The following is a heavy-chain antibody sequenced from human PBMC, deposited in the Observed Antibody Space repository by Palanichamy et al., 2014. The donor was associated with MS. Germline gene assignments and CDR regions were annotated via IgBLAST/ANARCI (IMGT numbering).Heavy chain of an antibody. CDR2: ISNDAGRQ. J-gene: IGHJ4*02. Sequence: QFHLVESGGGVVQPGRSLRLSCAASGFTFSHFGMHWVRQAPGKGLEWVAAISNDAGRQYYTDSVKGRFTVSRDSSTLFLQMNSLRDEDTAVYYCAKDRPGQAKTSDWWYFDFWGQGTLVTVSS. CDR1: GFTFSHFG. CDR3: AKDRPGQAKTSDWWYFDF. V-gene: IGHV3-30*18. D-gene: IGHD2-15*01.